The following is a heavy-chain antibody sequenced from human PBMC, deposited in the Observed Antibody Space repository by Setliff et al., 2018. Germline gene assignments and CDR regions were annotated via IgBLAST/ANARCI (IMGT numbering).Heavy chain of an antibody. D-gene: IGHD2-15*01. J-gene: IGHJ4*01. V-gene: IGHV4-39*01. Sequence: ETLSLTCTVSDDSFTSSRYYWGWIRQAPGSGLEWIDSISYSGTPYYNASVESRVTISIDTSRNQFSLELRSVTVADTATYYCVRPGGTTVVARHFDYWGSGILVTVSS. CDR2: ISYSGTP. CDR3: VRPGGTTVVARHFDY. CDR1: DDSFTSSRYY.